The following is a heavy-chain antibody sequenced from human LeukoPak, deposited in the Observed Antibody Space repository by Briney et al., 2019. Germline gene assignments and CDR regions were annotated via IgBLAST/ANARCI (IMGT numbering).Heavy chain of an antibody. D-gene: IGHD1-26*01. CDR3: AREGSGSYPAFDY. CDR2: IKQDGSEK. Sequence: GGSLRLSCAASGFTFSSYWMSWVRQAPGKGLEWVANIKQDGSEKYHVDSVKGRLTISRDNAKNSLYLQMNSLRAEDTAVYYCAREGSGSYPAFDYWGQGTLVTVCS. J-gene: IGHJ4*02. CDR1: GFTFSSYW. V-gene: IGHV3-7*01.